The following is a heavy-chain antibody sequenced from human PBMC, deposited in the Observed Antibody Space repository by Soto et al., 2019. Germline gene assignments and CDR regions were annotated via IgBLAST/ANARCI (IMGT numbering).Heavy chain of an antibody. CDR1: GGSISSSSYY. D-gene: IGHD3-10*01. CDR2: IYYSGST. J-gene: IGHJ6*02. CDR3: ARLRITMLRGVSGYYYNGMEV. V-gene: IGHV4-39*01. Sequence: SETPSLTCTVYGGSISSSSYYWCWNLHPPGKGLEWIGSIYYSGSTYYNPSLKSRVTISVDTSKNQFSLKLSSVTAADTAVYYCARLRITMLRGVSGYYYNGMEVWGQGTTVTV.